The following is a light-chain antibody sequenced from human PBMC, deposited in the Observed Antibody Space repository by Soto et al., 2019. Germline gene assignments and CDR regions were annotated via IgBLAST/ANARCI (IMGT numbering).Light chain of an antibody. CDR1: SSDVGGYNY. V-gene: IGLV2-14*01. CDR2: DVS. Sequence: QSALTQPASASGSPGQSITISCTGTSSDVGGYNYVSWYQQHPGKAPKFMIYDVSNRPSGVSNRFSGSKSGNTASLTISGLQAEDEADYYCSSYTSSNTVIFGGGTKLTVL. J-gene: IGLJ2*01. CDR3: SSYTSSNTVI.